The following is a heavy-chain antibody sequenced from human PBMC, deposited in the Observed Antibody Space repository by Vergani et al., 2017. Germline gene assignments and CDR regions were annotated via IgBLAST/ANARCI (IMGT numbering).Heavy chain of an antibody. CDR3: ARVIIGSGSYLDY. J-gene: IGHJ4*02. Sequence: QVQLVQSGAEVTKPGASVKVSCKASGYTFNGYYMHWVRQAPGQGLEWSGWINPNSGGTNYAQKFQGRVTMTRDTSISTAYMELSRLRSDDTAVYYCARVIIGSGSYLDYWGQGTLVTVSS. CDR1: GYTFNGYY. CDR2: INPNSGGT. V-gene: IGHV1-2*02. D-gene: IGHD3-10*01.